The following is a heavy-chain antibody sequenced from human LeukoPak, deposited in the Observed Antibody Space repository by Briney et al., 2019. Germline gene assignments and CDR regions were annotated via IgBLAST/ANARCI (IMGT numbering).Heavy chain of an antibody. CDR2: ISGSGGST. D-gene: IGHD3-9*01. V-gene: IGHV3-23*01. J-gene: IGHJ4*02. CDR3: AKVDDYDILTGFDY. CDR1: GFTFSSYA. Sequence: SGGSLRLSCAASGFTFSSYAMRWVRQAPGKGLEWVSAISGSGGSTYYADSVKGRFTISRDNSKNTLYLQMNSLRAEDTAVYYCAKVDDYDILTGFDYWGQGTLVTVSS.